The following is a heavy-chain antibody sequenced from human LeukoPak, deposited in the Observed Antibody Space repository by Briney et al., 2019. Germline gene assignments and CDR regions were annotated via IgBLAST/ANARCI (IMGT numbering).Heavy chain of an antibody. CDR2: SCYSGST. CDR3: ARGAYSGSGSYYHSEYYSAY. D-gene: IGHD3-10*01. CDR1: GGSISSSSYY. V-gene: IGHV4-39*07. J-gene: IGHJ4*02. Sequence: SETLSLTCTVSGGSISSSSYYCGWVRQPPGKGLGWIGSSCYSGSTYYNPSRKSRVTIPLYTSKNQFSLELSSVTAADTAVYYCARGAYSGSGSYYHSEYYSAYWGQATLLTVPS.